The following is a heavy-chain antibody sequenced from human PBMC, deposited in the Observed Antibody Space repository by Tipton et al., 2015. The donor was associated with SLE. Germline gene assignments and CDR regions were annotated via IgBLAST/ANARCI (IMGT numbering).Heavy chain of an antibody. Sequence: SLRLSCAASGFTFSDYYMSWIRQAPGKGLEWVSYISSSSSYTNYADSVKGRFTISRDNAKNSLYLQMNSLRAEDTAVYYCARDRLTGTTDYWGQGTLVTVSS. J-gene: IGHJ4*02. CDR1: GFTFSDYY. CDR2: ISSSSSYT. D-gene: IGHD1-20*01. V-gene: IGHV3-11*06. CDR3: ARDRLTGTTDY.